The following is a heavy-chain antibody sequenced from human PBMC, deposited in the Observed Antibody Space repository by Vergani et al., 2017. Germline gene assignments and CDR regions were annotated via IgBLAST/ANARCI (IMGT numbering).Heavy chain of an antibody. D-gene: IGHD5-12*01. CDR2: INHSGST. CDR1: GGSFSGYY. Sequence: QVQLQESGPGLLKPSETLSLTCAVYGGSFSGYYWSWIRQPPGKGLEWIGEINHSGSTNYNPSLKSRVTISVDTSKNQFSLKLSSVTAADTAVYYCAGRAYSGYDYGYWGQGTLVTVSS. J-gene: IGHJ4*02. CDR3: AGRAYSGYDYGY. V-gene: IGHV4-34*01.